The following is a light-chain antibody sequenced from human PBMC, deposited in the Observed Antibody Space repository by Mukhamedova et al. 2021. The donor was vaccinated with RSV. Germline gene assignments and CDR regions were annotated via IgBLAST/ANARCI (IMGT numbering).Light chain of an antibody. J-gene: IGKJ4*01. V-gene: IGKV3D-20*01. Sequence: GLAPRLLIHDASTRATGIPTRFTGSVSGTNFTLTISGLEPEDFVVYYCQQYGSSISFGGGTRVDIK. CDR3: QQYGSSIS. CDR2: DAS.